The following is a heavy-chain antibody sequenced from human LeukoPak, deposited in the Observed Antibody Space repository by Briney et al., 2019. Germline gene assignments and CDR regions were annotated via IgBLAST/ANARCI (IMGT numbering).Heavy chain of an antibody. D-gene: IGHD3-9*01. V-gene: IGHV1-69*05. CDR3: ARARRYFEDYYYYYMDV. CDR1: GYTFTSYD. J-gene: IGHJ6*03. Sequence: GASVKFSCKASGYTFTSYDINWVRQAPGQGLEWIGGIIPIFGTANYAQKFQGRVTITTDESTSTAYMELSSLRSEDTAVYYCARARRYFEDYYYYYMDVWGKGTTVTVSS. CDR2: IIPIFGTA.